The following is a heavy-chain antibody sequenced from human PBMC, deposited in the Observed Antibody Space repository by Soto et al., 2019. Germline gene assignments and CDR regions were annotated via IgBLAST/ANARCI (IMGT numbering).Heavy chain of an antibody. CDR3: ARNNRGHYYYGMDV. CDR2: IYYSGST. D-gene: IGHD1-20*01. V-gene: IGHV4-31*03. Sequence: QVQLQESGPGLVKPSQTLSLTCTVSGGSISSGGYYWSWIRQHPGKGLEWIGYIYYSGSTYYNPSLKSRVTISVDTSKNQFSLKLSSVTAADTAVYYCARNNRGHYYYGMDVWGQGTTVTVSS. J-gene: IGHJ6*02. CDR1: GGSISSGGYY.